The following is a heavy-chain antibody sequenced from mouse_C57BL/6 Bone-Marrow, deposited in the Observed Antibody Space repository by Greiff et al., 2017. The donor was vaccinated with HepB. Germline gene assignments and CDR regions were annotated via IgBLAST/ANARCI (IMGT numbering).Heavy chain of an antibody. CDR1: GFNIKDDY. V-gene: IGHV14-4*01. D-gene: IGHD1-1*01. CDR3: YYYGSSYDWYFDV. Sequence: VQLQQSGAELVRPGASVKLSCTASGFNIKDDYMHWVKQRPEQGLEWIGWIDPENGDTEYASKFQGKATITADTPSNTAYLQLSSLTSEDTAVYYCYYYGSSYDWYFDVWGTGTTVTVSS. CDR2: IDPENGDT. J-gene: IGHJ1*03.